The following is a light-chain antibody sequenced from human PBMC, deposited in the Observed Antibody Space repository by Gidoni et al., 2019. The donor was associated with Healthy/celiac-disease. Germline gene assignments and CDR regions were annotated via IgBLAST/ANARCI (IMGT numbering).Light chain of an antibody. CDR3: QQRSNWPGGLT. Sequence: EIVLTQSPATMSLSPGERATLSCRASQSVSSYLAWYQQKPGQAPRLLIDDASNRATGIPARFSGSGSGTDFTLTISSLEPEDFAVYYCQQRSNWPGGLTFGGGTKVEIK. V-gene: IGKV3-11*01. J-gene: IGKJ4*01. CDR1: QSVSSY. CDR2: DAS.